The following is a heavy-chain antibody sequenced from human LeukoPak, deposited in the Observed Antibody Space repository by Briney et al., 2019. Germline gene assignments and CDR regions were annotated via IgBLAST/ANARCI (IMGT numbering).Heavy chain of an antibody. Sequence: TGGSLRLSCAASGFTFSSYAMSWVRQAPGKGLEWVSTIGGGGENTYYADSAKGRFTNSRDNSKNTVYLQMNSLRAEDTAVYYCAKVLSGSQDYWGQGTLVTVFS. J-gene: IGHJ4*02. CDR1: GFTFSSYA. V-gene: IGHV3-23*01. CDR2: IGGGGENT. CDR3: AKVLSGSQDY. D-gene: IGHD1-26*01.